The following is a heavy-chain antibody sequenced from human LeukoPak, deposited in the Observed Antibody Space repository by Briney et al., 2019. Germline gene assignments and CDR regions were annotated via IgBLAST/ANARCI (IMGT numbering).Heavy chain of an antibody. CDR2: LSGRGGST. Sequence: PGRSLSLSCAVSVFTFCNYAMMWVRDAPAKGLECGSGLSGRGGSTFSTEPVRGRFTVPRDNSKHTLYLQMNSLRAEDTAVYYCARRSGIAVAGAFDYRGQGTLVTVSS. CDR3: ARRSGIAVAGAFDY. J-gene: IGHJ4*02. CDR1: VFTFCNYA. D-gene: IGHD6-19*01. V-gene: IGHV3-23*01.